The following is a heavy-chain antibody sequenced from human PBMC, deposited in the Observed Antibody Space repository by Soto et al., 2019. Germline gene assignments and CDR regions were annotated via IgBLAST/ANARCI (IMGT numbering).Heavy chain of an antibody. CDR2: INSDGSST. D-gene: IGHD2-15*01. CDR3: VRTSLVVAAATREDY. V-gene: IGHV3-74*01. J-gene: IGHJ4*02. Sequence: EVQLVESGGGLVQPGESLRLSCAASGFTFSSYWMHWVRQAPGKGLVWVSRINSDGSSTSYAGSVKGRFTISRDNAKNTLYLHMNSLRAEDTAVYYCVRTSLVVAAATREDYWGQGTLGTVSS. CDR1: GFTFSSYW.